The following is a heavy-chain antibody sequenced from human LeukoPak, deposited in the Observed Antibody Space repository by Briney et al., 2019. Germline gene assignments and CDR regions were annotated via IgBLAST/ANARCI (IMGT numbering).Heavy chain of an antibody. J-gene: IGHJ4*02. D-gene: IGHD3-22*01. CDR2: MKADGSET. V-gene: IGHV3-7*04. CDR3: ARSITMIPEDY. CDR1: GFSFSNSW. Sequence: PGGSLRLSCAASGFSFSNSWMSWVRQAPGKGLEWVAYMKADGSETDYVDSVRGRFTISRDSAKNSLLLQMNSLRAEDTAVYYCARSITMIPEDYWGQGTLVTVSS.